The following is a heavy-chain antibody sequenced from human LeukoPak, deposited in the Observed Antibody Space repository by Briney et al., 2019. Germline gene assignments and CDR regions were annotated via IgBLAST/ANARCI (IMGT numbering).Heavy chain of an antibody. D-gene: IGHD6-13*01. V-gene: IGHV4-34*01. Sequence: SETLSLTCAVYSGSFSGYYWSWIRQPPGKGLEWIGEINHSGSTNYNPSLKSRVTISVDTSKNQFSLKLSSVTAADTAVYYCARGSRIAAGGDYYYYYYGMDVWGQGTTVTVSS. CDR1: SGSFSGYY. J-gene: IGHJ6*02. CDR3: ARGSRIAAGGDYYYYYYGMDV. CDR2: INHSGST.